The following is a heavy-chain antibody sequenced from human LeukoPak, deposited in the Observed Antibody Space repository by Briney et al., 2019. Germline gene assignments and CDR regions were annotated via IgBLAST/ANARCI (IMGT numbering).Heavy chain of an antibody. CDR2: ISANNGET. Sequence: ASVMVSCKASGSTFTNYGISWVRQAPGQGLGWMSWISANNGETRYAQNFQGRVTMTTDTSTTTAYMELRSLRSDDTAVYYCARVPPSAHQVFSSDYWGQGTQVTVSS. J-gene: IGHJ4*02. CDR1: GSTFTNYG. D-gene: IGHD1-14*01. V-gene: IGHV1-18*04. CDR3: ARVPPSAHQVFSSDY.